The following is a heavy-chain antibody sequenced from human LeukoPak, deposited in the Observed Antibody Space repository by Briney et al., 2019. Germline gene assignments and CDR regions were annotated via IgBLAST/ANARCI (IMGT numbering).Heavy chain of an antibody. D-gene: IGHD5-24*01. Sequence: PGGSLRLSCAASGFTFDYFAMSWVRQTPGKGLEWIAYISRISTAIPYADSVKGRFTISRDNGENSLFLQMNSLRVEDTALYYCARDGYNWADLWGQGTLVTVSS. CDR2: ISRISTAI. CDR1: GFTFDYFA. V-gene: IGHV3-48*01. J-gene: IGHJ5*02. CDR3: ARDGYNWADL.